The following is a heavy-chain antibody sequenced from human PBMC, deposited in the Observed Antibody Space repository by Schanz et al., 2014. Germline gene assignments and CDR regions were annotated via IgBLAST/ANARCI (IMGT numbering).Heavy chain of an antibody. CDR2: ISNSGYTI. J-gene: IGHJ6*02. D-gene: IGHD6-6*01. CDR1: GFTFSDYY. Sequence: QVQLVESGGGLVKPGGSLRLSCAASGFTFSDYYMNWIRQAPGKGLEWVSYISNSGYTIYYADSVKGRFTISGDNAKNSLILQMTSRRAEDTAGYYWGRDPPPYSSSPYYWYYGMDGWGQGTTVTVSS. V-gene: IGHV3-11*01. CDR3: GRDPPPYSSSPYYWYYGMDG.